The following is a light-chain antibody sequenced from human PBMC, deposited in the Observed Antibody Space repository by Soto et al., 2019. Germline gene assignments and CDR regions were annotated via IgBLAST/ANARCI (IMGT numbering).Light chain of an antibody. CDR3: HQYGSSPWT. CDR1: QSVSSSY. CDR2: GAS. Sequence: EIVLTQSPGTLSLSPGERATLSCRASQSVSSSYLAWSQQKPGQAPRLLIYGASSRATGIPDRFSGSGSGTDFTLTISRLEPEDFAVDFCHQYGSSPWTFGQGTKVDIK. V-gene: IGKV3-20*01. J-gene: IGKJ1*01.